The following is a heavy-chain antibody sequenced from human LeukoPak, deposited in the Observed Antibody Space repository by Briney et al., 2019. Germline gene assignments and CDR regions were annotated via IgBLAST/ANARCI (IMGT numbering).Heavy chain of an antibody. V-gene: IGHV4-30-4*08. CDR2: IYYSGST. Sequence: PSETLSLTCTVSGGSLSSGDYYWSWIRQPPGKGLEWIGYIYYSGSTYYNPSLKSRVTISVDTSKNQFSLKLSSVTAADTAVYYCARSTMIGYFDYWGQGTLVNVSS. J-gene: IGHJ4*02. CDR1: GGSLSSGDYY. CDR3: ARSTMIGYFDY. D-gene: IGHD3-22*01.